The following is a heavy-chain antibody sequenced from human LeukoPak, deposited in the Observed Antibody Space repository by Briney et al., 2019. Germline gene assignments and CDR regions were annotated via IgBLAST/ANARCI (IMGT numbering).Heavy chain of an antibody. CDR2: ISASGGRT. J-gene: IGHJ3*02. V-gene: IGHV3-23*01. D-gene: IGHD3-16*02. CDR3: AKDLMITFGGVIVAPNDAFDI. CDR1: GFSLRNYA. Sequence: GGSLRLSCAASGFSLRNYAMSWVRQAPGKGLEWVSGISASGGRTYYTDSVKGRFTISRDNSKNTLYLQMNSLRAEDTAVYYCAKDLMITFGGVIVAPNDAFDIWGQGTMVTVSS.